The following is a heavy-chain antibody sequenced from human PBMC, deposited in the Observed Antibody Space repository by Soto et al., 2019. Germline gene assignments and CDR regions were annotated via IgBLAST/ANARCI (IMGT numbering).Heavy chain of an antibody. V-gene: IGHV1-69*02. D-gene: IGHD6-19*01. CDR1: GGTFSSYT. Sequence: QVQLVQSGAEVKKPGSSVKVSCKAAGGTFSSYTISWVRQAPGQGLEWMGRIIPILGIANYAQKFQGRVTMTADKSTSTAYMELSSLRSEDTAVYYCARDLRGSSGWYIGWGQGTLVTVSS. CDR2: IIPILGIA. CDR3: ARDLRGSSGWYIG. J-gene: IGHJ4*02.